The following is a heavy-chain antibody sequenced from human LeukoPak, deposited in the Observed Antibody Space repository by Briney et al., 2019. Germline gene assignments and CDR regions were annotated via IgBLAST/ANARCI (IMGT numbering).Heavy chain of an antibody. J-gene: IGHJ6*03. CDR3: ARDRPYSYIYYYYYMDV. Sequence: TSETLSLTCAVYGGSFSGYYWSWIRQPPGKGLEWIGEINHSGSTKNNPSLKSRVTISVDTSKNQFSLKLSSVTAADTAVYYCARDRPYSYIYYYYYMDVWGKGTTVTVSS. V-gene: IGHV4-34*01. D-gene: IGHD5-18*01. CDR1: GGSFSGYY. CDR2: INHSGST.